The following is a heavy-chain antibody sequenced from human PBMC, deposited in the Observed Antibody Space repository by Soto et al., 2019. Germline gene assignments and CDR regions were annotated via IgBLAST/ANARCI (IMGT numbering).Heavy chain of an antibody. CDR2: ISRSGSSI. Sequence: QMQLVESGGGLVQPGGSLRLSCAASGFTFSDYYMSWIRQAPGKGLERVSYISRSGSSIHYADSVKGRFTISRDNAKSSLYPQMNSLRAAATAVYYCARTLLRGLSDSSGYGVAPEAYDIWGQGTMVSVSS. CDR1: GFTFSDYY. V-gene: IGHV3-11*01. J-gene: IGHJ3*02. D-gene: IGHD3-22*01. CDR3: ARTLLRGLSDSSGYGVAPEAYDI.